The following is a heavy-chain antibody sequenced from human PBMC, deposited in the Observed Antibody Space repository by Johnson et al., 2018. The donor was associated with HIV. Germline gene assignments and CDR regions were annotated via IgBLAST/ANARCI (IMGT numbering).Heavy chain of an antibody. CDR2: IYSGGST. V-gene: IGHV3-66*01. CDR3: ARESLEFWSRGAFDI. D-gene: IGHD3-10*01. J-gene: IGHJ3*02. Sequence: EQLVESGGGLVQPGRSLRLSCAASGFTFDDYAMHWFRQAPGKGLEWVSVIYSGGSTYYADSVKGRFTISRDTSKNTLFLEMNSLKAEDTAVYYCARESLEFWSRGAFDIWGQGTMVTVSS. CDR1: GFTFDDYA.